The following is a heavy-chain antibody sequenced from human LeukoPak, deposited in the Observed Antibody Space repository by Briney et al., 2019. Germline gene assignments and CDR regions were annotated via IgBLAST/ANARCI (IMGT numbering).Heavy chain of an antibody. CDR1: GFTFSSYG. CDR2: IGGDGTRK. D-gene: IGHD6-25*01. V-gene: IGHV3-7*01. Sequence: AGGSLRLSCAASGFTFSSYGMSWVRQAPGKGLEWLANIGGDGTRKFYEDSVKGRFTISRDNAESSLYLQMNNLRVEDTAVYYCARDGGWRLLDYWGRGTQVTVSS. J-gene: IGHJ4*02. CDR3: ARDGGWRLLDY.